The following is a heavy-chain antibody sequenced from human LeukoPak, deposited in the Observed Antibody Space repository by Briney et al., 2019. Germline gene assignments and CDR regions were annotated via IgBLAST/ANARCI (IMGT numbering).Heavy chain of an antibody. Sequence: GGSLRLSCAASGLSFSSHWMHWARQAPGKGLVWVSRLSSDGRDITYADSVRGRFTISRDNAKNTLYLQMNSLRDEDPAVYYCVRFYYDSSGPRGLDYWGQGTLVTVSS. CDR1: GLSFSSHW. V-gene: IGHV3-74*01. CDR3: VRFYYDSSGPRGLDY. J-gene: IGHJ4*02. CDR2: LSSDGRDI. D-gene: IGHD3-22*01.